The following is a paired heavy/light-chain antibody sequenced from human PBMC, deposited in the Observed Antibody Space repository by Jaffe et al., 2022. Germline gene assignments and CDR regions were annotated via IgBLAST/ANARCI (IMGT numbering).Light chain of an antibody. V-gene: IGKV4-1*01. CDR1: QSLLSTSNNRNY. CDR3: QQYYDAPIT. Sequence: DIVMTQSPDFLAVSLGERATVNCKSSQSLLSTSNNRNYFAWHQQKPGQPPKMIISWASIRASGVPDRFSGSGSGTDFTLTISGLQAEDVAVYYCQQYYDAPITFGQGTRLEIK. J-gene: IGKJ5*01. CDR2: WAS.
Heavy chain of an antibody. CDR3: TGVGGFLFDY. D-gene: IGHD2-15*01. CDR2: MHLSDSEI. J-gene: IGHJ4*02. Sequence: EVQLVQSGAEVRKPGESLKISCKGSGYSFTNSWIGWVRQMPGKGLEWMAIMHLSDSEIIYSPSFQGQVTISADKSISTAYLQWSSLKASDTAMYYCTGVGGFLFDYWGQGTQVTVSS. CDR1: GYSFTNSW. V-gene: IGHV5-51*03.